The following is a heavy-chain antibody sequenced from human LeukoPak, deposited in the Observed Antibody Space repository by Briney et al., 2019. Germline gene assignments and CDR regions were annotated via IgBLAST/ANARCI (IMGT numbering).Heavy chain of an antibody. J-gene: IGHJ4*02. Sequence: GGSLTLSCVASQFRFPFSHYGMHWVRQAPGSGLEWVAAIWSDGTNPYYADSVKGRFTISRDNSQNTVYLQMNSLRVEDTAVYFCAKDAQRGFDYSNSLEYWGQGTLVTVSS. CDR3: AKDAQRGFDYSNSLEY. V-gene: IGHV3-33*06. CDR1: RFPFSHYG. CDR2: IWSDGTNP. D-gene: IGHD4-11*01.